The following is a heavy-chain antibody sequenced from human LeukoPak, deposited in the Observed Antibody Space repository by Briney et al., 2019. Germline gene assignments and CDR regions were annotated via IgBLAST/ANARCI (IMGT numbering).Heavy chain of an antibody. V-gene: IGHV3-33*01. D-gene: IGHD6-13*01. J-gene: IGHJ3*02. Sequence: GGSVRLSCAATGFTFNTYGMHWIRQAPGKGLEWVAVIWSDGSHKYYTDSTRGRFTISRDNSKNMVYLQMNSLRVEDTAVYYCASAAGAFDMWGQGTLVTVSS. CDR2: IWSDGSHK. CDR1: GFTFNTYG. CDR3: ASAAGAFDM.